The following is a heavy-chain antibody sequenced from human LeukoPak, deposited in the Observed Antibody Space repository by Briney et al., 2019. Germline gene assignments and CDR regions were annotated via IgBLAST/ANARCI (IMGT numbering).Heavy chain of an antibody. Sequence: GGSLRLCCAASGFTFSSYAMHWVRQAPGKGLEWVAVISYDGSNKYYADSVKGRFTISRDNSKNTLYLQMNSLRAEDTAVYYCARDFFVTMVRGVPGDYWGQGTLVTVSS. J-gene: IGHJ4*02. V-gene: IGHV3-30-3*01. CDR2: ISYDGSNK. CDR3: ARDFFVTMVRGVPGDY. CDR1: GFTFSSYA. D-gene: IGHD3-10*01.